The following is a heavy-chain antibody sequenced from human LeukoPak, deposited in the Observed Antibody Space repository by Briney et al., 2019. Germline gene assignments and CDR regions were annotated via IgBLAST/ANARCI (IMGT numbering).Heavy chain of an antibody. Sequence: PGRSLTLSCAASGFTFSSYGMHWVRQPPGKGLEWVAVIWYDGSNKYYAASVKGRFTISRDNSKNALYLQMNSLRAEDTAVYYCVREGSSSWYGAFDIWGQGTMVTVSS. J-gene: IGHJ3*02. D-gene: IGHD6-13*01. V-gene: IGHV3-33*01. CDR1: GFTFSSYG. CDR2: IWYDGSNK. CDR3: VREGSSSWYGAFDI.